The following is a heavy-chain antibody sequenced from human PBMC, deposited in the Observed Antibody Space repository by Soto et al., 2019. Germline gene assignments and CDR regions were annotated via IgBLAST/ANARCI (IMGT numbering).Heavy chain of an antibody. J-gene: IGHJ6*02. CDR2: VYQSGSA. CDR3: ARAFYGVDL. CDR1: GGSITSGGYS. Sequence: SETLSLTCSVSGGSITSGGYSWSWIRQSPGQGLEWIGYVYQSGSAFYNPSLKTRVTILVDRSKNQFSLNLTSVTAADTAVYYCARAFYGVDLWGQGTTVTVSS. V-gene: IGHV4-30-2*06.